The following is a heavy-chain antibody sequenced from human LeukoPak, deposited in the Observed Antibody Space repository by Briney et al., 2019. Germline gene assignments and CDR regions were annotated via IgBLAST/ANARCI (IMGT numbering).Heavy chain of an antibody. CDR2: INHSGST. D-gene: IGHD6-13*01. V-gene: IGHV4-34*01. J-gene: IGHJ4*02. Sequence: PSETLSLTCAVYGGSFSGYYWSWTRQPPGKGLEWIGEINHSGSTNYNPSLKSRVTISVDTSKNQFSLKLSSVTAADTAVYYCARPIAAAGDYWGQGTLVTVSS. CDR3: ARPIAAAGDY. CDR1: GGSFSGYY.